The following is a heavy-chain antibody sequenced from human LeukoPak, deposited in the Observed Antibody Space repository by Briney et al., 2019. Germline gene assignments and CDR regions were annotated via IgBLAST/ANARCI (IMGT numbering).Heavy chain of an antibody. J-gene: IGHJ4*02. D-gene: IGHD2-21*02. CDR3: ARQRDTASWYFDY. V-gene: IGHV3-30-3*01. Sequence: QPGGSLRLSCAASGVTFSYYSMHWVRQAPGKGLEWVAVISYDGNNKDYADSVKGQVTISRDNSKSTQYLQMDSLRPGDTAVHYCARQRDTASWYFDYWGQGTLVTVSS. CDR2: ISYDGNNK. CDR1: GVTFSYYS.